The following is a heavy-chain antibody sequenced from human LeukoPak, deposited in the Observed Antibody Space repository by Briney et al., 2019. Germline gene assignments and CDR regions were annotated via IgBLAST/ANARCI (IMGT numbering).Heavy chain of an antibody. V-gene: IGHV1-3*01. CDR3: ASADYYDSSGYYIPPGAFDI. CDR1: GYTFTSYA. D-gene: IGHD3-22*01. J-gene: IGHJ3*02. CDR2: INADNGNT. Sequence: GASVKVSCKASGYTFTSYAIHWVRQAPGQRLEWMAWINADNGNTKYSQNFQGRVTVTRDTSASTVYMELSSLRSEDTAVYYCASADYYDSSGYYIPPGAFDIWGQGTMVTVSS.